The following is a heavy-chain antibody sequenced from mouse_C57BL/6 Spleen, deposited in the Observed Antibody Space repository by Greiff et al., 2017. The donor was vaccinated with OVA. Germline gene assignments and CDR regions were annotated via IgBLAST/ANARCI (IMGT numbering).Heavy chain of an antibody. CDR3: ARGGYYYGSRGYFDV. J-gene: IGHJ1*03. Sequence: QVQLKQSDAELVKPGASVKISCKVSGYTFTDHTIHWMKQRPEQGLEWIGYIYPRDGSTKYNEKFKGKATLTAEKTSSTAYMQLNSLTSEDSAVYFCARGGYYYGSRGYFDVWGTGTTVTVSS. CDR1: GYTFTDHT. CDR2: IYPRDGST. D-gene: IGHD1-1*01. V-gene: IGHV1-78*01.